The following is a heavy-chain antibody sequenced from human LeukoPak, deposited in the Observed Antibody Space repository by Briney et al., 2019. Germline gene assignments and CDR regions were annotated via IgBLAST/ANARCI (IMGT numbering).Heavy chain of an antibody. V-gene: IGHV1-18*01. CDR2: ISAYNGNT. CDR1: GYSFTSYG. Sequence: ASVKVSCKASGYSFTSYGISWVRQAPGQGLEWIGVISAYNGNTNYAQKLQGRVTMTTDTSTSKAYMELRSLRSDDTAVYYCARVRGGYYYDSSGYWDYWGQGTLVTVSS. J-gene: IGHJ4*02. D-gene: IGHD3-22*01. CDR3: ARVRGGYYYDSSGYWDY.